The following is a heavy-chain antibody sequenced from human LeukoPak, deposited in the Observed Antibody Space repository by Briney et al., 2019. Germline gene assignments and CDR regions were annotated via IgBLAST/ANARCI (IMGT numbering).Heavy chain of an antibody. J-gene: IGHJ4*02. Sequence: TGGSLRLSCAASGFTFSRYWMSWVRQAPGKGLEWVASLKEDGRQKNYADTVKGRFTISRDNAKKSLVLQMNSLRAEDTAVYYCAREAYWGPGTLVTVSS. CDR1: GFTFSRYW. V-gene: IGHV3-7*01. CDR3: AREAY. CDR2: LKEDGRQK.